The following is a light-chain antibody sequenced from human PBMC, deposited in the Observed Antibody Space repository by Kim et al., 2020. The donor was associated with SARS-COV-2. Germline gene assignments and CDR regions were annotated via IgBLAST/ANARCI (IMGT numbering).Light chain of an antibody. Sequence: EIVLTQSPGTLSLSPGERATLSCRASQSVSSTYLAWYQQKPGQAPRLLIYGASSRATGIPDRFSGSGSGTDFTLTISRLEPEDFAVYHCQQCGSSPYTFGQGNNLEI. CDR2: GAS. V-gene: IGKV3-20*01. CDR3: QQCGSSPYT. CDR1: QSVSSTY. J-gene: IGKJ2*01.